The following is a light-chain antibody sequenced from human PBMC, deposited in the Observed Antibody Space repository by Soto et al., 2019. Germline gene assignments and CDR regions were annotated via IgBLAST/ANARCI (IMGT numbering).Light chain of an antibody. Sequence: EIVMTQSPVALSVYPGESAALSCRASQSVGRNFAWYQQRPGQAPRVLIYGTSTRATGVQASFSGSGSVTGFTLTISSLPSEDFAVYYCQQYNKWPYTFGQGTRLEIK. V-gene: IGKV3-15*01. CDR1: QSVGRN. CDR3: QQYNKWPYT. CDR2: GTS. J-gene: IGKJ2*01.